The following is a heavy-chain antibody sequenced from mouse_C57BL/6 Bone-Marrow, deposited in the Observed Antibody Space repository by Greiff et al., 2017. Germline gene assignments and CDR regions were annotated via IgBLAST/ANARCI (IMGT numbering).Heavy chain of an antibody. CDR2: ISSGGSYT. CDR3: ARYDCADMDY. V-gene: IGHV5-6*01. Sequence: EVHLVESGGDLVKPGGSLKLSCAASGFTFSSYGMSWVRQTPDKRLEWVATISSGGSYTYYPDSVKGRVTISIDNAKNTLYLQMSSLKSEDTAMYYCARYDCADMDYWGQGNSVTVSS. D-gene: IGHD2-12*01. CDR1: GFTFSSYG. J-gene: IGHJ4*01.